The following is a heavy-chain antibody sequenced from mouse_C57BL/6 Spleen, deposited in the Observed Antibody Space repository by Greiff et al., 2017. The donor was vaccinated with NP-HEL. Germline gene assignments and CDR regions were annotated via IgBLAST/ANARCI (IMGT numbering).Heavy chain of an antibody. CDR1: GYTFTSYW. Sequence: QVQLQQSGAELVKPGASVKLSCKASGYTFTSYWMQWVKQRPGQGLEWIGEIDPSDSYTNYNQKFKGKATLTVDTSSSTAYMQLSSLTSEDSAVYYCARAGYYFAYWGQGTLVTVSA. D-gene: IGHD2-12*01. CDR3: ARAGYYFAY. J-gene: IGHJ3*01. CDR2: IDPSDSYT. V-gene: IGHV1-50*01.